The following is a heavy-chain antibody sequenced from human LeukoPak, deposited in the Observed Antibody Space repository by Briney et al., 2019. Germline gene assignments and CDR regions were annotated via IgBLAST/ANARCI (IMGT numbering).Heavy chain of an antibody. CDR2: IRYDGSSK. J-gene: IGHJ4*02. D-gene: IGHD5-12*01. CDR3: AKGYGYSGYEALDY. V-gene: IGHV3-30*02. CDR1: GFTFSSYG. Sequence: GGSLRLSCAASGFTFSSYGMHWVRQAPGKGLEWVAFIRYDGSSKYYADSVKGRFTISRDNSKNTLYLQMNSLRAEDTAVYYCAKGYGYSGYEALDYWGQGSLVTVSS.